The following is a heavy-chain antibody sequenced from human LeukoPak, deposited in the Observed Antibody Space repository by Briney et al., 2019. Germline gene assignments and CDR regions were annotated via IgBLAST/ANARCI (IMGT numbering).Heavy chain of an antibody. CDR3: ARGVVVVAATQMDY. CDR2: INPNSGDT. V-gene: IGHV1-2*06. D-gene: IGHD2-15*01. CDR1: GYTFTGYY. Sequence: GASVKVSCKASGYTFTGYYMHWVRQAPGQGLEWMGRINPNSGDTNYAQKFQGSVTMTRDTSISTAYMELSRLTSDDTAVYYCARGVVVVAATQMDYWGQGTLVTVSS. J-gene: IGHJ4*02.